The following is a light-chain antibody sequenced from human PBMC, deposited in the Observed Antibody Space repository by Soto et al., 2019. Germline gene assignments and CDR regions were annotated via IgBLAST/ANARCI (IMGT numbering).Light chain of an antibody. CDR2: KAS. Sequence: DIQMTQSPSTLSASEGDTVTITCRASQSISDWLAWYQQKPGKAPRLLIYKASTLQSGVPSRFSGSASGTEFTLTIRSLQPDDFATYHCQQYNTYWTFGQGTKVDIK. CDR3: QQYNTYWT. J-gene: IGKJ1*01. V-gene: IGKV1-5*03. CDR1: QSISDW.